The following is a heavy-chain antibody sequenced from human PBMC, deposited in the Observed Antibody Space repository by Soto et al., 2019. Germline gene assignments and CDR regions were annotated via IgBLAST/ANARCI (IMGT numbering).Heavy chain of an antibody. CDR3: AKGDSGSPSYGMDV. CDR2: ISWNSGKN. V-gene: IGHV3-9*01. D-gene: IGHD6-6*01. J-gene: IGHJ6*02. Sequence: EVQLVESGGGLVQPGRSLRLSCAASGFSFDDYAMHWVRQVPGKGLEWVSGISWNSGKNGYADSVKGRFTVSRDNTKNSVYLQMNSLRGEDTALYYCAKGDSGSPSYGMDVRGQGTTVTVSS. CDR1: GFSFDDYA.